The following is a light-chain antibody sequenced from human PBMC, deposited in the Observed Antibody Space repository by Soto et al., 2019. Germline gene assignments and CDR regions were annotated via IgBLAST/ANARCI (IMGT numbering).Light chain of an antibody. V-gene: IGKV3-20*01. Sequence: EIVLTQSPGTLSLSPGERATLSCRASQSVSSYYLAWYQQKPGQAPRLLIYAASSRATGIPDRFSGGGSGTEFPLTISRLEPEDFAVYFCQQCGSSPWTFGQGTQVEIK. J-gene: IGKJ1*01. CDR1: QSVSSYY. CDR3: QQCGSSPWT. CDR2: AAS.